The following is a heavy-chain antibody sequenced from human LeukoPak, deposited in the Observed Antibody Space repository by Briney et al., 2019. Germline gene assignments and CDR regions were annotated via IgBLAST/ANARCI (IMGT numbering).Heavy chain of an antibody. D-gene: IGHD1-1*01. CDR3: AKDVKTMTDLDS. Sequence: PGGSRRLSCAASGFTFSSYAMSWVRQPPGKGLEWVSVISGGTTSTYYADSVKGRFTISRDNSKNILYLQMNSLRAEDTAVYYCAKDVKTMTDLDSWGQGTLVTVSS. V-gene: IGHV3-23*01. CDR2: ISGGTTST. J-gene: IGHJ4*02. CDR1: GFTFSSYA.